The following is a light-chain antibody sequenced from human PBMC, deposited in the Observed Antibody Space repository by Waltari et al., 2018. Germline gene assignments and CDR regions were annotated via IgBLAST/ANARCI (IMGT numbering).Light chain of an antibody. CDR2: EVS. J-gene: IGKJ1*01. V-gene: IGKV2-40*01. CDR3: MQGIEYPWT. Sequence: DIVMTQTPLSLSVTLGEPASISCRSSQSLLDSEDGNTYLDWYLQKAGQSPQLLIYEVSKRASGVPDRFSGSGSDTDFTLKISRVEGEDVGVYYCMQGIEYPWTFGQGTKVEIK. CDR1: QSLLDSEDGNTY.